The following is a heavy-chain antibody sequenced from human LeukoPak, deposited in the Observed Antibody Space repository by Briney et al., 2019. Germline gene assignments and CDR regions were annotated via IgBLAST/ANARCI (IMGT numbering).Heavy chain of an antibody. CDR1: GFTFSDYY. D-gene: IGHD2-21*02. J-gene: IGHJ5*02. Sequence: GGSLRLSCAASGFTFSDYYMSWIRQAPGKGLEWVSYISSSGSTIYYADSVKGRFTISRDNAKNSLYLQMNSLRAEDTAVYYCARALVVVTAIPAPGNWFDPWGQGTLVTVSS. CDR2: ISSSGSTI. CDR3: ARALVVVTAIPAPGNWFDP. V-gene: IGHV3-11*01.